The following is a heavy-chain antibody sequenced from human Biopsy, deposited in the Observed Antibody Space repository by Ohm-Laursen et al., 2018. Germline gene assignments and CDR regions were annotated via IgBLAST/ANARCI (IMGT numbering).Heavy chain of an antibody. CDR3: ARVGSGWAPFDK. CDR2: IFKDGNT. Sequence: SDTLSLTCAVSGYSISSDYRWGWIRQAPGKTLEWLGNIFKDGNTHYNPSLRSRLIISIDTSKNQFSLMMTSVSGADTAVYLCARVGSGWAPFDKWGPGTLVTVSS. CDR1: GYSISSDYR. J-gene: IGHJ4*02. V-gene: IGHV4-38-2*01. D-gene: IGHD6-19*01.